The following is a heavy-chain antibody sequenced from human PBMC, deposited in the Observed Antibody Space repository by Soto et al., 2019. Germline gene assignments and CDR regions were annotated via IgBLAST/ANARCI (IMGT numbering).Heavy chain of an antibody. CDR1: GYTFTSYG. D-gene: IGHD1-26*01. V-gene: IGHV1-18*04. Sequence: QVQLVQSGAEVKKPGASVKVSCKASGYTFTSYGISWVRQAPGQGLEWMGWISAYNGNTNSAQKLQGRVTMTTDTSTSTAYMELRSLRADDTAVYYCARDSKARCELLSLDYWGQGTLVTVSA. J-gene: IGHJ4*02. CDR2: ISAYNGNT. CDR3: ARDSKARCELLSLDY.